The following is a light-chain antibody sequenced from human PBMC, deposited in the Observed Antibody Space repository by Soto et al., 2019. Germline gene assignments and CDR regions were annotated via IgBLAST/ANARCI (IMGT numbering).Light chain of an antibody. CDR3: QSFDSNLSGYV. Sequence: QSVLTQAPSVSGAPGQRVTISCTGSSSNIGAGYDVHWYQQLPGTAPKLLIYGNSNRPSGVPDRFSGSKSGTSASLAITGLHAEDEADYYCQSFDSNLSGYVFGTGTKVTVL. V-gene: IGLV1-40*01. J-gene: IGLJ1*01. CDR2: GNS. CDR1: SSNIGAGYD.